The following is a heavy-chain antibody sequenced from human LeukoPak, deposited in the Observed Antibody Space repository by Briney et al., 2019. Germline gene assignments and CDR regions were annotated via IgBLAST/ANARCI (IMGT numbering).Heavy chain of an antibody. CDR2: IYYTGNT. D-gene: IGHD3/OR15-3a*01. CDR3: ARQTGSGLFILP. CDR1: GVSISRSYSY. J-gene: IGHJ4*02. V-gene: IGHV4-39*01. Sequence: SETLSLTCTVSGVSISRSYSYWGWIRQPPGRGLEWIESIYYTGNTYYHASLKSQFSISIDTSKNQFSLKLTSVTAADTAVYYCARQTGSGLFILPGGQGTLVTVSS.